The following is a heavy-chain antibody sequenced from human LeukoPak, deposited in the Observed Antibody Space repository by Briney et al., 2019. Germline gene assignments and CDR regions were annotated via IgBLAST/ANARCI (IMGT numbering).Heavy chain of an antibody. CDR2: IIPIFGTA. V-gene: IGHV1-69*06. CDR1: GGTFSSYA. D-gene: IGHD5-12*01. CDR3: ARQSGYDFRWFDP. J-gene: IGHJ5*02. Sequence: GASVKVSCKASGGTFSSYAISWVRQAPGQGLEWMGGIIPIFGTANYGQKFQGRVTITADKSTSTAYMELSSLRSEDTAVYYCARQSGYDFRWFDPWGQGTLVTVSS.